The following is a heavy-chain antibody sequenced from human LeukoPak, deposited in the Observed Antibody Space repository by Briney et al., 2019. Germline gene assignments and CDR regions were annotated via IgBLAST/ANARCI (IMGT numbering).Heavy chain of an antibody. J-gene: IGHJ5*02. CDR2: IFYSGNT. V-gene: IGHV4-31*03. CDR1: GGSIRSSTYY. CDR3: ARARDCSGGTCYQFNWFDP. Sequence: SETLSLTCTVSGGSIRSSTYYWSWIRQHPGKGLEWIGYIFYSGNTYYNPSLKSRVTISVDTSKNQFSLTLSSVTAADTAVYYCARARDCSGGTCYQFNWFDPWGQGTLVTVSS. D-gene: IGHD2-15*01.